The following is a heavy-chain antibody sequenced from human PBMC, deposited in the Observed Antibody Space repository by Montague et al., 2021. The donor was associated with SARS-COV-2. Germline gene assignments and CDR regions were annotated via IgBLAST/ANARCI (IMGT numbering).Heavy chain of an antibody. CDR1: GFTFSSYA. D-gene: IGHD5-12*01. V-gene: IGHV3-30*04. CDR2: ISYDGSNK. CDR3: ARDWDGYDLDYGMDV. Sequence: SLRLSCTASGFTFSSYAMHWVRQAPGKGLEWAAVISYDGSNKYYVDSVKGRFTISRDNSKNTLYLQMNSLRAEDTAVYYCARDWDGYDLDYGMDVWGQGTTVTVSS. J-gene: IGHJ6*02.